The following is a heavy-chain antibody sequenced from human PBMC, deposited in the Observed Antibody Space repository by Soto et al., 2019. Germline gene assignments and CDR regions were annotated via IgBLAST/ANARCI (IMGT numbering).Heavy chain of an antibody. D-gene: IGHD3-10*01. CDR3: ASRKYGTAHLDV. CDR2: IFHSGYT. V-gene: IGHV4-30-4*01. J-gene: IGHJ6*02. CDR1: AGSISSDDYY. Sequence: KPSETLSLTCTVSAGSISSDDYYWSWIRQPPGKGLECIGYIFHSGYTYYNPSLKSRVTISEDTSKNQFSLRLSSVTAADTAVYFCASRKYGTAHLDVWGQGATVTVSS.